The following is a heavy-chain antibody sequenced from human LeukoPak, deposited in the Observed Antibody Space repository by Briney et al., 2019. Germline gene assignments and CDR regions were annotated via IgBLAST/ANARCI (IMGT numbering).Heavy chain of an antibody. J-gene: IGHJ4*02. CDR2: IKSKTDGGTT. CDR3: TTETMVRGVSFDY. Sequence: GGSLRLSCAASGFTFSNASMSWVRQAPGMGLEWVSRIKSKTDGGTTDYAAPVKGRFTVSRDGSKNTLYLQMNSLKTEDTAVYYCTTETMVRGVSFDYWGQGTLVTVSS. V-gene: IGHV3-15*01. CDR1: GFTFSNAS. D-gene: IGHD3-10*01.